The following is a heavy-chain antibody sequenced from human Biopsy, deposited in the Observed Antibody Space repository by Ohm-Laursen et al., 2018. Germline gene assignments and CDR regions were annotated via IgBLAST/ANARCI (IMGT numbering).Heavy chain of an antibody. D-gene: IGHD1-26*01. CDR2: ISASGNHI. Sequence: SLRLSCAATGFAFDDYAMHWVRQAPGKGLEWVSSISASGNHIYYTDSVKGRFTVSRDNGKNSVYLQMNSLRVEDTAVYYCARDPIVGSKADGMDVWGQGTTVTVSS. V-gene: IGHV3-21*01. CDR1: GFAFDDYA. J-gene: IGHJ6*02. CDR3: ARDPIVGSKADGMDV.